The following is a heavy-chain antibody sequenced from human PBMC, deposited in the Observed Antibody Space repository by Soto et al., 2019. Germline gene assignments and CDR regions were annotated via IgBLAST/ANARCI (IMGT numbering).Heavy chain of an antibody. Sequence: QVQLVQSGAEVKKPGSSVKVSCRASGGTFSTYGFSWVRQAPGQGLEWVGGIIPILGSPHYSQKFQGRVTITADESTGTAYMELTSLRSEDTAIFYCALALRKAGTATPFRRDFCSGLDVWGQGATITVSS. V-gene: IGHV1-69*01. CDR1: GGTFSTYG. D-gene: IGHD2-21*02. CDR3: ALALRKAGTATPFRRDFCSGLDV. CDR2: IIPILGSP. J-gene: IGHJ6*02.